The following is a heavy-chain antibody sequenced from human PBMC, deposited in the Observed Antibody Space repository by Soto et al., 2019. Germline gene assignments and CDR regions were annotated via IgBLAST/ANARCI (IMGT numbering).Heavy chain of an antibody. J-gene: IGHJ6*02. CDR3: ARDQWSLDIVVVPAANHYGMDV. Sequence: PSQTLSLTCAISGDSVSSNSAAWNWIRQSPSRGLEWLGRTYYRSKWYNDYAVSVKSRITINPDTSKNQFSLQLNSVTPEDTAEYYCARDQWSLDIVVVPAANHYGMDVWGQGTTVTVSS. CDR2: TYYRSKWYN. CDR1: GDSVSSNSAA. V-gene: IGHV6-1*01. D-gene: IGHD2-2*03.